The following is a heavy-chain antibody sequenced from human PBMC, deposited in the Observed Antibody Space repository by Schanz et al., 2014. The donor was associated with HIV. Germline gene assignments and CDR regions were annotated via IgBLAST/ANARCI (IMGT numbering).Heavy chain of an antibody. D-gene: IGHD5-12*01. J-gene: IGHJ4*02. V-gene: IGHV3-23*01. CDR2: ISGNGDSA. Sequence: EALLLESGGGLVQPGGFLRLSCAASRFTFSRYGMSWVRQTPDKGLEWVSSISGNGDSAYYADSVRGRFTISRDNSLHMLYLQMNSLRAEDTAVYYCAKGLTIWLQPPFDYWGQGTLVTVSS. CDR3: AKGLTIWLQPPFDY. CDR1: RFTFSRYG.